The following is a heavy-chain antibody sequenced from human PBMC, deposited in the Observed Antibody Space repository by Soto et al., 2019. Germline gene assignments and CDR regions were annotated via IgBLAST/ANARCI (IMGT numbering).Heavy chain of an antibody. D-gene: IGHD3-16*01. Sequence: GESLKISCKGSGYSFPKYYIGWVRQMPGKDLEWMAIIYPDDSDTRYSPSFQGQVTISADKSISTAYLQWTSLKTSDTAMYYCARVPSVVTPGNDYFGLDVWGQGTTVTVSS. V-gene: IGHV5-51*01. CDR1: GYSFPKYY. CDR3: ARVPSVVTPGNDYFGLDV. CDR2: IYPDDSDT. J-gene: IGHJ6*02.